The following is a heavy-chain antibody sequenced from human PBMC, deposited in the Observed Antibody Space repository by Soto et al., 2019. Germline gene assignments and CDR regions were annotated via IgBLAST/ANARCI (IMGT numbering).Heavy chain of an antibody. Sequence: PGGSLRLSCAASGFTFSSYAMSWVRQAPGKGLEWVSAISGSGGSTYYADSVKGRFTISRDNSKNTLYLQMNSLRAEDTAVYYCAKGPRPSSAMPGGLWKSAPPSYYYYGMDVWGQGTTVTVSS. D-gene: IGHD6-19*01. CDR2: ISGSGGST. V-gene: IGHV3-23*01. J-gene: IGHJ6*02. CDR1: GFTFSSYA. CDR3: AKGPRPSSAMPGGLWKSAPPSYYYYGMDV.